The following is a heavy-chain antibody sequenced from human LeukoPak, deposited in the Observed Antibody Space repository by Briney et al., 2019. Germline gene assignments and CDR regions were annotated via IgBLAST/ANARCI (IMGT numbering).Heavy chain of an antibody. V-gene: IGHV1-2*02. J-gene: IGHJ4*02. CDR2: INPNSGGT. CDR3: ARDGGYGDYGGIDY. D-gene: IGHD4-17*01. CDR1: GYTFTGYY. Sequence: ASVKVSCKASGYTFTGYYMHWVRQAPGQGLEWMGWINPNSGGTNYAQKFQGRVTMTRDTSISTAYMELSRLRSDDTAVYYCARDGGYGDYGGIDYWGQGTLVTVSS.